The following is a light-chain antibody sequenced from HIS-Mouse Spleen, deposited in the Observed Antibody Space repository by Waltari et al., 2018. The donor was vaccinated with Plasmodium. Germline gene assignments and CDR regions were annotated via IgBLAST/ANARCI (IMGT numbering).Light chain of an antibody. CDR3: QAWDSSTVV. V-gene: IGLV3-1*01. J-gene: IGLJ2*01. CDR2: QDS. Sequence: SYELTQPPSVSVSPGQTARIPCSGAKLGYKYACWYQQKPGQSPVLVIYQDSKRPSGIPERFSGSNSGNTATLTISGTQAMDEADYYCQAWDSSTVVFGGGTKLTVL. CDR1: KLGYKY.